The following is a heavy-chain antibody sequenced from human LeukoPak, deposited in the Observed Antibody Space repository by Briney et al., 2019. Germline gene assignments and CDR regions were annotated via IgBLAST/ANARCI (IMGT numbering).Heavy chain of an antibody. Sequence: GSLRLSCAASGFTFNSFSMNWVRQAPGKGLEWVSYISSSSSTIYYADSVKGRFTISRDNAKNSLYLQMNSLRAEDTAVYYCAKGEHFNRLRYYWGQGTLVTVSS. CDR3: AKGEHFNRLRYY. J-gene: IGHJ4*02. CDR2: ISSSSSTI. D-gene: IGHD3-3*01. CDR1: GFTFNSFS. V-gene: IGHV3-48*01.